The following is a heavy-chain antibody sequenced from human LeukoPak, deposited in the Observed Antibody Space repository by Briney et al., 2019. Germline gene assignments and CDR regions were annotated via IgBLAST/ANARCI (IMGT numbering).Heavy chain of an antibody. V-gene: IGHV3-23*01. CDR3: AKHFYDGTGSLFDF. Sequence: TGGSLRLSCVASGFTFSSYGMSWVRQAPGKGLEWVSAIGGSDGHTYYADSVKGRFTISRDNSKNTLFLQMNGLRAEDTAVYYCAKHFYDGTGSLFDFWGQGTLVTVSS. CDR2: IGGSDGHT. J-gene: IGHJ4*02. CDR1: GFTFSSYG. D-gene: IGHD3-22*01.